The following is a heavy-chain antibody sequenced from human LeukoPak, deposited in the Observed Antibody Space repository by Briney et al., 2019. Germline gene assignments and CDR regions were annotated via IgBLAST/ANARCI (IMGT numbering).Heavy chain of an antibody. V-gene: IGHV3-30*04. D-gene: IGHD3-10*01. CDR2: ISYDGSNK. J-gene: IGHJ4*02. CDR3: ARDLTVRDTYFDY. Sequence: GGSLRLSCAASGFTFSSYAMHWVRQAPGKGLEWVAVISYDGSNKYYADSVKGRFTISRGNSKNTLYLQMNSLRAEDTAVYYCARDLTVRDTYFDYWGQGTLVTVSS. CDR1: GFTFSSYA.